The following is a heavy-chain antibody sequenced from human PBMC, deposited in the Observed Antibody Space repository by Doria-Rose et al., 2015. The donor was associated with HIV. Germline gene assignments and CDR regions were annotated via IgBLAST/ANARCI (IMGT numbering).Heavy chain of an antibody. CDR2: PNVGNGGT. Sequence: QVQLVQSGAEEKKPGASVTVSCKTSGYTFSAYAIHWVRQAPGQRLEWMGWPNVGNGGTRYSRKFQDRVTITSDTSANTGYMALSSLRSEDTAVYYCARIHSLSSSSLGHWGQGTLVTVSS. V-gene: IGHV1-3*05. CDR1: GYTFSAYA. J-gene: IGHJ4*02. CDR3: ARIHSLSSSSLGH. D-gene: IGHD6-13*01.